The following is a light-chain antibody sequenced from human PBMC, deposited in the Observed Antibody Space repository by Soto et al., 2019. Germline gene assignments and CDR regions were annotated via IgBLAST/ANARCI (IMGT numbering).Light chain of an antibody. J-gene: IGLJ3*02. CDR3: ASFTTNTLWV. CDR1: SSDIGAYNY. V-gene: IGLV2-14*01. Sequence: QSALSQPASVSGSPGQSIAVSCTGTSSDIGAYNYVSWFRQYPGKAPDLMIYEVTKRPSGVSSRFSGSKSGHTASLTISGLQAEDEADYYCASFTTNTLWVFGGGTKLTVL. CDR2: EVT.